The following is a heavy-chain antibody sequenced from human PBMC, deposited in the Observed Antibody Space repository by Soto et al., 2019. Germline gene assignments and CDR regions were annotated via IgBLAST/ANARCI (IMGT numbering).Heavy chain of an antibody. J-gene: IGHJ4*02. D-gene: IGHD5-12*01. CDR2: ISYDGSNK. Sequence: PGGSLRLSCAASGFTFSSYGMHWVRQAPGKGLEWVAVISYDGSNKYYADSVKGRFTISRDNSKNTLYLQMNSLRAEDTAVYYCAKDMAKGRPLAYWGQGTLVTVSS. V-gene: IGHV3-30*18. CDR3: AKDMAKGRPLAY. CDR1: GFTFSSYG.